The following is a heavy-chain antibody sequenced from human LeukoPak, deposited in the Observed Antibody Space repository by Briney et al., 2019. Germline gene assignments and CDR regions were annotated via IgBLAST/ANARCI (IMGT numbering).Heavy chain of an antibody. CDR2: ISSSGSTT. Sequence: GGSLRLSCAASEFTFSSYEMNWVRQAPGKGLEWVSYISSSGSTTYYADSVKGRFTISRDNAKNSLYLQMNSLRAEDTAVYYCARDRYSSSWYGYFDYWGQGTLVAVSS. CDR3: ARDRYSSSWYGYFDY. CDR1: EFTFSSYE. J-gene: IGHJ4*02. D-gene: IGHD6-13*01. V-gene: IGHV3-48*03.